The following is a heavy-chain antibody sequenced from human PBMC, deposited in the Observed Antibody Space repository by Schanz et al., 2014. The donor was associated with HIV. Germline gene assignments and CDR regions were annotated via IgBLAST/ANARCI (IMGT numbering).Heavy chain of an antibody. J-gene: IGHJ4*02. V-gene: IGHV3-30*19. Sequence: QVQLVESGGGVVQPGRSLRLSCAASGFTFSSYGMHWVRQAPGKGLEWVAAISYDGSNKYYAESVKGRFAISRDNSKNTLFLQMNSLRTDDTAVYYCARDAGEVGATEYFDYWGQGTLVTVSS. D-gene: IGHD1-26*01. CDR1: GFTFSSYG. CDR3: ARDAGEVGATEYFDY. CDR2: ISYDGSNK.